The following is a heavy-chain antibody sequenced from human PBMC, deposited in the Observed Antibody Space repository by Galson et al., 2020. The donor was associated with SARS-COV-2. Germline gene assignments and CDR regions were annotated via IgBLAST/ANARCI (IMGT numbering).Heavy chain of an antibody. J-gene: IGHJ6*03. CDR2: ISGSGGST. CDR3: AKDRMGIFGVVSYMDV. V-gene: IGHV3-23*01. CDR1: GFTFSSYA. Sequence: GESLKISCAASGFTFSSYAMSWVRQAPGKGLEWVSAISGSGGSTYYADSVKGRFTISRDNSKNTLYLQMNSLRAEDTAVYYCAKDRMGIFGVVSYMDVWGKGTTVTVSS. D-gene: IGHD3-3*01.